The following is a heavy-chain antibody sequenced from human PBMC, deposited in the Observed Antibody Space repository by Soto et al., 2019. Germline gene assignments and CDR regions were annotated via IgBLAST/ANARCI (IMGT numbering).Heavy chain of an antibody. CDR3: ARVPLVVVPAARIDI. Sequence: ASVKVSCKASGYTFTSYGISWVRQAPGQGLEWMGWISAYNGNTNYAQKLQGRVTMTTDTSTSTAYMELRSLRSDDTAVYYCARVPLVVVPAARIDIWGQGTMVTVSS. D-gene: IGHD2-2*01. J-gene: IGHJ3*02. CDR2: ISAYNGNT. CDR1: GYTFTSYG. V-gene: IGHV1-18*01.